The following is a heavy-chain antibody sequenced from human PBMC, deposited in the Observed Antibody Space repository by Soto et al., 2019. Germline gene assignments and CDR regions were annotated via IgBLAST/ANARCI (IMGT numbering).Heavy chain of an antibody. V-gene: IGHV3-7*01. CDR1: GFTFSSYW. Sequence: EVQLVESGGGLVQPGGSPRLSCAASGFTFSSYWMSWVRQAPGKGLEWVGNIKQDGSEKYYVDSMKGRFTISRDNAKNSLYLQMNSLRAEDAAVYYCARVRTPFKYYFDYWGQGTLVTVSS. J-gene: IGHJ4*02. CDR2: IKQDGSEK. CDR3: ARVRTPFKYYFDY.